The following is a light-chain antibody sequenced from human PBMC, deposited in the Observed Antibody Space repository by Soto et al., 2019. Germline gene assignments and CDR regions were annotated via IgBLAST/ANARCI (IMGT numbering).Light chain of an antibody. V-gene: IGKV1-9*01. J-gene: IGKJ5*01. CDR3: QYLNGAPTIT. CDR2: AAY. CDR1: QDVSDY. Sequence: DIQLTQSPSFLSASVGDRVTITCRASQDVSDYLAWYQHAPGKAPNLLIYAAYTLQSEVPSRFSGSGSGTEFSLTITSLQPDDFATYYCQYLNGAPTITFGQGTRL.